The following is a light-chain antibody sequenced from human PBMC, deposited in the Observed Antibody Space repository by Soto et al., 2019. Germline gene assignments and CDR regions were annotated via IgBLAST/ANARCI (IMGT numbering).Light chain of an antibody. CDR3: HQYNTYSQT. Sequence: DIQMTQSPPTLSASVGDRVTLTCRASQSISGWLAWYQQKPGKAPKLLIYDASTLESGVPSRFSGSGPGTEFTLTISSLQPEDFATYYCHQYNTYSQTFGQGTKVEI. J-gene: IGKJ1*01. CDR1: QSISGW. V-gene: IGKV1-5*01. CDR2: DAS.